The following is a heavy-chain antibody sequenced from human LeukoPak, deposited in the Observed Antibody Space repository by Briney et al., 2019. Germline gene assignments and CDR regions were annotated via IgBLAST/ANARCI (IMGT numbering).Heavy chain of an antibody. CDR3: AREVTGYSTYYFDY. V-gene: IGHV1-18*01. Sequence: ASVKVSCKASGYTFTSYGISWVRQAPGQGLEWMGWISAYNGNTNYAQKLQGRVTMTTDTSTSTAYMELRSLRSDDTAVYYCAREVTGYSTYYFDYWGQGTPVTVSS. CDR1: GYTFTSYG. J-gene: IGHJ4*02. D-gene: IGHD3-9*01. CDR2: ISAYNGNT.